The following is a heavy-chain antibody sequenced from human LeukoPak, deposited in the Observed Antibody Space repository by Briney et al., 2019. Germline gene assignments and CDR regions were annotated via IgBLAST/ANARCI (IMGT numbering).Heavy chain of an antibody. J-gene: IGHJ2*01. CDR3: ARDRYTVVSWYFDL. CDR1: VGSFSGYY. V-gene: IGHV4-34*01. CDR2: INHSGST. Sequence: SETLSLTCAVYVGSFSGYYWSWIRQPPGKGLEWIGEINHSGSTNYNPSLKTRVTILVDTSKNQFSLKLSSVTAADTAVYYCARDRYTVVSWYFDLWGRGTLVTVSS. D-gene: IGHD4-23*01.